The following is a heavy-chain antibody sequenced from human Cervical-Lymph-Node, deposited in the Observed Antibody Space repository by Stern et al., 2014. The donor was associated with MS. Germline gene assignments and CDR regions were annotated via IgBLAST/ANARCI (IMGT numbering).Heavy chain of an antibody. J-gene: IGHJ4*02. V-gene: IGHV3-48*01. Sequence: VQLVESGGGLVQPGGSLRLSCAASGFTFSTYSMNWVRQAPGKGLQWVSYISRTGTTIYYADSVKGRFTISRDNAKNSLYLQMNSLSAEDTAVYDCARDHVVPGVILSNFDYWGQGTLVTVSS. CDR1: GFTFSTYS. D-gene: IGHD2-2*01. CDR3: ARDHVVPGVILSNFDY. CDR2: ISRTGTTI.